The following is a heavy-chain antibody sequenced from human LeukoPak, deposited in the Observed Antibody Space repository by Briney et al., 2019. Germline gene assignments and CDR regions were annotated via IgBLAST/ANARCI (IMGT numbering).Heavy chain of an antibody. CDR3: ARLYDILTGNSFDY. D-gene: IGHD3-9*01. J-gene: IGHJ4*02. CDR1: GYSFASYW. CDR2: IYPGDSDT. Sequence: GESLKISCQGSGYSFASYWIAWVRQMPGQGLEWMGIIYPGDSDTRYSPSFQGQVTISADKSINTAYLQWSSLKTSDTAMYYCARLYDILTGNSFDYWGQGTLVTVSS. V-gene: IGHV5-51*01.